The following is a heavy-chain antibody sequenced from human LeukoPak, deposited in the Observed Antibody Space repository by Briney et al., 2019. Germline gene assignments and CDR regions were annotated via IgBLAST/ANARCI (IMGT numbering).Heavy chain of an antibody. CDR3: AKDGGYTDY. CDR2: ISGSGGNT. D-gene: IGHD5-18*01. CDR1: GFTFSTYA. J-gene: IGHJ4*02. Sequence: GGSLRLSCAASGFTFSTYAMTWVRQAPGKGLEWVSAISGSGGNTYYADSVKGRFTISRDNSKNTLYLQMNSLRAEDTAVYYCAKDGGYTDYWGQGTLVTVSS. V-gene: IGHV3-23*01.